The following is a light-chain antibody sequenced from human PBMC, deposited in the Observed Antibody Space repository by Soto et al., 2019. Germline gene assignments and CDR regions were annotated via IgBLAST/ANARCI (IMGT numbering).Light chain of an antibody. V-gene: IGKV3-15*01. CDR2: GAS. Sequence: EIVLTQSPGTLSLSPGERATLSCRASQSISGTLAWYQQKPGQAPRLLIHGASTRAPGFPARFSGSGSGTDFTLTISSLQSEDFAVYYCQQYNNWRRTFGQGTKVDIK. CDR3: QQYNNWRRT. CDR1: QSISGT. J-gene: IGKJ1*01.